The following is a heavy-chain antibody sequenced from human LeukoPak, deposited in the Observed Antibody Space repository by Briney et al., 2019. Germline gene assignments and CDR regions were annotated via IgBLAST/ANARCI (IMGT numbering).Heavy chain of an antibody. Sequence: ASVKVSCKASGYTFITYYINWVRQPPGLGLEWMGIINPTGGSTTYAQKFQGRVTLTLDTSTSTVYMDLNNLRSDDTAVYYCTRGSIPSAYSGYGDASDIWGQGTMVTVSS. J-gene: IGHJ3*02. D-gene: IGHD5-12*01. CDR1: GYTFITYY. CDR2: INPTGGST. CDR3: TRGSIPSAYSGYGDASDI. V-gene: IGHV1-46*03.